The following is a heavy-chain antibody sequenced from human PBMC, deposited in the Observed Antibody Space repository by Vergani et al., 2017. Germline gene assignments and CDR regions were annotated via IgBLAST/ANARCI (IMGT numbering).Heavy chain of an antibody. Sequence: EVQLVESGGGLVQPGGSLRLSCAASGFTFSSYWMSWVRQAPGKGLEWVANIKQDGSEKYYVDSVKGRFTISRDNAKNSLYLQMNSLRAEDTAVYYCARYHPKSYYDFWSGYYTVDAFDIWGQGTMVTVSS. J-gene: IGHJ3*02. D-gene: IGHD3-3*01. CDR2: IKQDGSEK. CDR1: GFTFSSYW. CDR3: ARYHPKSYYDFWSGYYTVDAFDI. V-gene: IGHV3-7*01.